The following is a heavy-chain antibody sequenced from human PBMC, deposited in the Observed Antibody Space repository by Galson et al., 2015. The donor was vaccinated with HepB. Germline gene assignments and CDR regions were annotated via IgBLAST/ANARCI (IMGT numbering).Heavy chain of an antibody. V-gene: IGHV1-2*02. J-gene: IGHJ6*02. CDR2: INPNSGGT. CDR1: GYIFTGYC. Sequence: SVKVSCKASGYIFTGYCMHWVRQAPGQGLEWMGWINPNSGGTNYAQKFQGRVTMTRDTSIRTAYMDLSRLRSDDTAVYYCARVPRNYDYYGMDVWGQGTTVTVSS. CDR3: ARVPRNYDYYGMDV. D-gene: IGHD7-27*01.